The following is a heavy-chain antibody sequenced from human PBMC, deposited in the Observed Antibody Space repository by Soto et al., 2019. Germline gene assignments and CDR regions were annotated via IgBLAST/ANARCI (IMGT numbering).Heavy chain of an antibody. CDR1: GYTFTSYY. J-gene: IGHJ4*02. D-gene: IGHD3-10*01. Sequence: QVQLVQSGAEVKKPGASVKVSCKASGYTFTSYYMPWVRQAPGQGLEWMGIINPSGGSTSYAQKFQGRVTMTRYTSTRTVYMELSSLRSEDTAVYYCASQGMGSGNLDYWGQGTLVTVSS. V-gene: IGHV1-46*03. CDR3: ASQGMGSGNLDY. CDR2: INPSGGST.